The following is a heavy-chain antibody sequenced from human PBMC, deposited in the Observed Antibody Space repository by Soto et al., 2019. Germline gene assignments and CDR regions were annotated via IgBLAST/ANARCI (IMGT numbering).Heavy chain of an antibody. Sequence: EVQLLESGGGLVQPGGSLRLSCAASGFTFSSYAMSWVRQAPGKALEWVSAISGSGGSTYYADSVKGRFTISRDNSQNTLYLRMNSLRAEDTAVYYCAETTSYDILNDYYLDYWGQGTLVTVSS. J-gene: IGHJ4*02. CDR1: GFTFSSYA. CDR3: AETTSYDILNDYYLDY. D-gene: IGHD3-9*01. V-gene: IGHV3-23*01. CDR2: ISGSGGST.